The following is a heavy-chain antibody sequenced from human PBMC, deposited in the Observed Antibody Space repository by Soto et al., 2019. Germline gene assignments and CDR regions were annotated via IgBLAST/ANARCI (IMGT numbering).Heavy chain of an antibody. D-gene: IGHD3-3*01. CDR3: ARGGRTIFGVVIRYYYYGMDV. Sequence: SETLSLTCAVYGGSFSGYYWSWIRQPPGKGLEWIGEINHSGSTNYNRSLKSRVTISVDTSKNQFSLKLSSVTAADTAVYYCARGGRTIFGVVIRYYYYGMDVWGQGTTVT. CDR2: INHSGST. CDR1: GGSFSGYY. J-gene: IGHJ6*02. V-gene: IGHV4-34*01.